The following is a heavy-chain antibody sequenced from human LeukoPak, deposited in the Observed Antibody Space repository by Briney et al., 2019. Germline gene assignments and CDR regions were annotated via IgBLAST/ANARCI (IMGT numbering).Heavy chain of an antibody. Sequence: GGSLRLSCAASGFTFSSYEMNWVRQAPGKGLECVSYISSSGSTIYYADSVKGRFTISRDNAKNSLYLQMNSLRAEDTAVYYCARGNYYDSSGYYYIGWYFDLWGRGTLVTVSS. CDR1: GFTFSSYE. J-gene: IGHJ2*01. D-gene: IGHD3-22*01. CDR3: ARGNYYDSSGYYYIGWYFDL. V-gene: IGHV3-48*03. CDR2: ISSSGSTI.